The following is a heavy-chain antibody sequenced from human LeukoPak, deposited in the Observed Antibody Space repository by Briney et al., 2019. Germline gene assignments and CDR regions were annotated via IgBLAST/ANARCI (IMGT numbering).Heavy chain of an antibody. D-gene: IGHD2-15*01. CDR2: IIPIFGTA. V-gene: IGHV1-69*13. CDR3: AREIADCSGGSCHSSSFDY. Sequence: SVKVSCKASGGTFSIYAISWVRQAPGQGLEWMGGIIPIFGTANYAQKFQGRVTITADESTSTAYMELSSLRSEDTAVYYCAREIADCSGGSCHSSSFDYWGQGTLVTVSS. J-gene: IGHJ4*02. CDR1: GGTFSIYA.